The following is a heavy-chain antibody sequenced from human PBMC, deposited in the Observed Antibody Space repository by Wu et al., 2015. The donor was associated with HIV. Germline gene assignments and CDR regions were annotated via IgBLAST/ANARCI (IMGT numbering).Heavy chain of an antibody. CDR3: ARGVGITMVRGVIISDY. J-gene: IGHJ4*02. D-gene: IGHD3-10*01. V-gene: IGHV1-2*02. CDR1: GYTFTGYY. CDR2: INPNSGGT. Sequence: QVQLVQSGAEVKKPGASVKVSCKASGYTFTGYYMHWVRQAPGQGLEWMGWINPNSGGTNYAQKFQGRVTMTRDTSISTAYMELSRLRSDDTAVYYCARGVGITMVRGVIISDYWGRGNAGHRLL.